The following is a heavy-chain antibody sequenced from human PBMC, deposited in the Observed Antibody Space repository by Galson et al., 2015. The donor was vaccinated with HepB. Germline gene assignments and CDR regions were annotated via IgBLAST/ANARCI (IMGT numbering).Heavy chain of an antibody. Sequence: SLRLSCAASGFTFSSYWMSWVRQAPGKGLEWVANIKQDGSEKYYVDSVKGRFTISRDNAKNSLYLQMNSLRAEDTAVYYCARDSIERITIFGVVKPKYGMDVWGQGTTVTVSS. J-gene: IGHJ6*02. V-gene: IGHV3-7*01. D-gene: IGHD3-3*01. CDR2: IKQDGSEK. CDR1: GFTFSSYW. CDR3: ARDSIERITIFGVVKPKYGMDV.